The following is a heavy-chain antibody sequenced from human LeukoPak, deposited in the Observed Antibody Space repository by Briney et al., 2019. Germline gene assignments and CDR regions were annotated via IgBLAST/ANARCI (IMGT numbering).Heavy chain of an antibody. CDR3: ARAIVGATADFDY. D-gene: IGHD1-26*01. CDR2: ISYDGSNK. V-gene: IGHV3-30*04. Sequence: PGRSLRLSCAASGFTFSSYAMHWVRQAPGKGLEWVAVISYDGSNKYYADSVKGRFTISRDNSKNTLYLQMNSLRAEDTAVYCCARAIVGATADFDYWGQGTLVTVSS. J-gene: IGHJ4*02. CDR1: GFTFSSYA.